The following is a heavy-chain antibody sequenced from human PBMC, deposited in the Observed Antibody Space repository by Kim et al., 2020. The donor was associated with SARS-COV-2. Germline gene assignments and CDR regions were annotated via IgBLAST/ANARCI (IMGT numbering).Heavy chain of an antibody. D-gene: IGHD6-19*01. V-gene: IGHV3-11*06. CDR3: ARDHSSGWNVLWYFDY. J-gene: IGHJ4*02. Sequence: SVKGRITISRDNAKNVLYLQMNSLRAEDTAVYYCARDHSSGWNVLWYFDYWGQGTLVTVSS.